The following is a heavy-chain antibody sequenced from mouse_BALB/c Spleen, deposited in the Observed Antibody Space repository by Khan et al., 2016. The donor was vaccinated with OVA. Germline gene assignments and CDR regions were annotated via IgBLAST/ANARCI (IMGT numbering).Heavy chain of an antibody. V-gene: IGHV5-17*02. CDR3: ALRIATGGTYVLDY. CDR1: GFTFSSFG. J-gene: IGHJ4*01. Sequence: EVELVASGGGLVQPGGPRKLSCAASGFTFSSFGIHWVRQAPEKGLEWVPYISSDNSIIYYTDTVKGRFTISRDSPKNTLFLQTTSIRSADTAMYYCALRIATGGTYVLDYWGQGTSVTVSS. CDR2: ISSDNSII. D-gene: IGHD3-3*01.